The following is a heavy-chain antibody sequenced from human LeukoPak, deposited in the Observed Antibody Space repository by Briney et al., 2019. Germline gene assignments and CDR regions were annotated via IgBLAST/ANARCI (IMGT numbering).Heavy chain of an antibody. Sequence: ASVKVSCKSSGYXFIDYYIHWVRQAPGQGLEWMGGINPNSGATKYAQKFQGRVSMTRDTSINTAYMDLTNLRSDDTAIFYCARVKKLMPEFEFWGQGTLVTVSS. D-gene: IGHD2-2*01. J-gene: IGHJ4*02. V-gene: IGHV1-2*02. CDR3: ARVKKLMPEFEF. CDR2: INPNSGAT. CDR1: GYXFIDYY.